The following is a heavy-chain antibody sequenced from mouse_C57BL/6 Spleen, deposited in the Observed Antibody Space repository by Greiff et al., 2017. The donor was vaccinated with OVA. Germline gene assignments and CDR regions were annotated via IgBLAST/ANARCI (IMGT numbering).Heavy chain of an antibody. J-gene: IGHJ4*01. CDR2: IHPNSGST. D-gene: IGHD1-1*02. Sequence: QVQLQQSGAELVKPGASVKLSCKASGYTFTSYWMHWVKQRPGQGLEWIGMIHPNSGSTNYNEKFKSKATLTVDKSSSTAYMQLSSLTSEDSAVYYCARDGWGPYYYAMDYWGQGTSVTVSS. V-gene: IGHV1-64*01. CDR1: GYTFTSYW. CDR3: ARDGWGPYYYAMDY.